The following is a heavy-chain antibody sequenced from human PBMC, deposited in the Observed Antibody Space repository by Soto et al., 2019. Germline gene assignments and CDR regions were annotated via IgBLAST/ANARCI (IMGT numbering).Heavy chain of an antibody. CDR1: GGSISSYY. Sequence: PSETLSLTCTVSGGSISSYYWSWIRQPPGKGLEWIGYIYYSGSTNYNPSLKSRVTISVDTSKNQFSLKLSSVTAADTAVYYCARVGYCSGATCTPNDMHVWGQGTTVTVSS. CDR3: ARVGYCSGATCTPNDMHV. D-gene: IGHD2-15*01. V-gene: IGHV4-59*01. CDR2: IYYSGST. J-gene: IGHJ6*02.